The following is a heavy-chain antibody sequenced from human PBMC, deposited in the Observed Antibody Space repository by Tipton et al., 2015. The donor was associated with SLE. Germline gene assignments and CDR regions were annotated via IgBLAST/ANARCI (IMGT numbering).Heavy chain of an antibody. Sequence: TLSLTCSVSGGSISTSTHYWGLIRQPPGKGLEWIGSVYESGSTYYNPSLKSRLTISVDTSKNQFSLKLSSVTAADTALYYCARSGPSWGYYYYMDVWGKGTTVTVSS. V-gene: IGHV4-39*07. CDR3: ARSGPSWGYYYYMDV. D-gene: IGHD3-16*01. CDR2: VYESGST. CDR1: GGSISTSTHY. J-gene: IGHJ6*03.